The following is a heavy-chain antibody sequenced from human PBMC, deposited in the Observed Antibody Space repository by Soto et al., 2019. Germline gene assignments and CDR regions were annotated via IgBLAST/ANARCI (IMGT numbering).Heavy chain of an antibody. Sequence: PGGSLRLSCAASGFPFSSYGMHWVRQAPGKGLEWVAVISYDGSDKYYADSVKGRFTISRDDSKNTLYLQMNSLRAEDTAVYYCAKTAGYDYVWGSSGLDP. CDR2: ISYDGSDK. D-gene: IGHD3-16*01. CDR1: GFPFSSYG. V-gene: IGHV3-30*18. J-gene: IGHJ5*02. CDR3: AKTAGYDYVWGSSGLDP.